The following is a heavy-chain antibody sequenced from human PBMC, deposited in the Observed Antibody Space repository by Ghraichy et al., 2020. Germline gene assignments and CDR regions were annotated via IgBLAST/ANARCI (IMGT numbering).Heavy chain of an antibody. CDR1: GGSMSSYY. D-gene: IGHD1-26*01. CDR3: ARQPVGSYSFDY. V-gene: IGHV4-59*01. CDR2: IYYNGGT. J-gene: IGHJ4*02. Sequence: ETLSLTCTVSGGSMSSYYWSWIRQPPGKGLEWIAYIYYNGGTKYNPSLKSRVTISVDTSKNQFSLKVTSVTAADTAVYYCARQPVGSYSFDYWGQGALVTVSS.